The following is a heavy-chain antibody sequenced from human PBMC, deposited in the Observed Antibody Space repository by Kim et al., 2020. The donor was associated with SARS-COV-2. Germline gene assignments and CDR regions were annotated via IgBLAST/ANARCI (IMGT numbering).Heavy chain of an antibody. CDR1: GYSFTSYW. CDR3: ASPAGNNWNDDLTLPYYYYYDMDV. Sequence: GESLKIYCKGSGYSFTSYWISWVRQMPGKGLEWMGRIDPSDSYTNYSPSFQGHVTISADKSISTAYLQWCSLKASDTAMYYCASPAGNNWNDDLTLPYYYYYDMDVWGQGTKVSVSS. J-gene: IGHJ6*02. D-gene: IGHD1-1*01. V-gene: IGHV5-10-1*01. CDR2: IDPSDSYT.